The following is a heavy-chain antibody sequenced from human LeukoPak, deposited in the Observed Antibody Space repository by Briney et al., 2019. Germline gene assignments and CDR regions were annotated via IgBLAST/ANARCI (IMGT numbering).Heavy chain of an antibody. J-gene: IGHJ3*02. D-gene: IGHD3-3*01. V-gene: IGHV3-7*01. CDR1: GFTFSSYW. Sequence: PGGSLRLSCAASGFTFSSYWMSWVRQAPGKGREWVANIKQDGSQKYYVDSVKGRFTISRDNAKNSLYLQMNSLRAEDTAVYYCARDESLGDLWSGYFDALDIWGQGTMVTVSS. CDR2: IKQDGSQK. CDR3: ARDESLGDLWSGYFDALDI.